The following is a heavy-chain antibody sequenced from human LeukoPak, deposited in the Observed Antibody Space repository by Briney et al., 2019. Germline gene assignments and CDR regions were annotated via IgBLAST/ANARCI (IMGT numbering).Heavy chain of an antibody. CDR1: GGSFSGYY. J-gene: IGHJ4*02. CDR3: AGEYYDFWSGYYVDY. CDR2: INHSGST. V-gene: IGHV4-34*01. D-gene: IGHD3-3*01. Sequence: SETLSLTCAVDGGSFSGYYWSWIRQPPGKGLEWIGEINHSGSTNYNPSLKSRVTISVDTSKNQFSLKLSSVTAADTAVYYCAGEYYDFWSGYYVDYWGQGTLVTVSS.